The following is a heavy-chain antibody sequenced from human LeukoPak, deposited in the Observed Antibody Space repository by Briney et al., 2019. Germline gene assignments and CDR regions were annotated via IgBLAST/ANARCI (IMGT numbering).Heavy chain of an antibody. J-gene: IGHJ3*02. CDR3: ASYRSGTTHAFDI. CDR2: ISAYNGNT. D-gene: IGHD3-10*01. CDR1: GYTFTSYG. V-gene: IGHV1-18*01. Sequence: ASVKVSCKASGYTFTSYGISWVRQAPGQGLEWMGWISAYNGNTNYAQKLQGRVTMTTDTSTSTAYMELSSLRSEDTAVYYCASYRSGTTHAFDIWGQGTMVTVSS.